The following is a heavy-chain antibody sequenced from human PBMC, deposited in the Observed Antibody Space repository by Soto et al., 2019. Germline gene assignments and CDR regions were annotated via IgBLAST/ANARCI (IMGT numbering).Heavy chain of an antibody. D-gene: IGHD3-16*01. CDR2: IGAGGGST. V-gene: IGHV3-23*01. J-gene: IGHJ6*02. Sequence: PGGSLRLSCVASGFTSSTYAMSWVRQAPGKGLEWVSVIGAGGGSTYYADSVKGRFTISRDNSKNTLYLQMNSLRAEDTAVYYCAKKQGGYYYYGMDVWGQGTTVTVSS. CDR3: AKKQGGYYYYGMDV. CDR1: GFTSSTYA.